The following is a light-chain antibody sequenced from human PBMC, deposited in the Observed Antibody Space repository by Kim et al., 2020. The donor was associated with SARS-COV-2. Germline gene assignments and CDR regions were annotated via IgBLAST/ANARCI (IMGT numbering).Light chain of an antibody. J-gene: IGKJ4*01. V-gene: IGKV1-16*01. CDR2: GAS. CDR3: QQYDSYPLT. CDR1: QGISTY. Sequence: ASVGDLVTITCRASQGISTYLAWFQQKPGKAPKSLIFGASILQSGVPSRFSGSGSGTAFTLTISRLQPEDFATYYCQQYDSYPLTFGGGTKVDIK.